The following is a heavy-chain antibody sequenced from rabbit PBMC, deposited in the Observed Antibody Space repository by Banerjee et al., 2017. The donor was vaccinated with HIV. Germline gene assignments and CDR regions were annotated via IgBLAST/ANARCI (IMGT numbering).Heavy chain of an antibody. CDR1: GFSFNNKYV. V-gene: IGHV1S45*01. CDR2: IYTGSNSDT. Sequence: QEQLEESGGDLVKPEGSLTLTCTASGFSFNNKYVMCWVRQAPGKGLEWIACIYTGSNSDTYYASWAKGRFTISKTSSTTVTLQMTSLTAADSATYFCARGTSSSGYYSGSLNLWGPGTLVTVS. J-gene: IGHJ4*01. CDR3: ARGTSSSGYYSGSLNL. D-gene: IGHD1-1*01.